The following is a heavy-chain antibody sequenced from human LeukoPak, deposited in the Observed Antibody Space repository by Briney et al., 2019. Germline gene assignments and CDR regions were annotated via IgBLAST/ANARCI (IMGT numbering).Heavy chain of an antibody. V-gene: IGHV1-69*06. D-gene: IGHD4-17*01. Sequence: ASVKVSCKASGGTFSSYAISWVRQAPGQGLEWMGRIIPIFGTANYAQKFQGRVTITADKSTSTAYMELSSLRSEETAVDYCARGYGDHPDYWGQGTLVTVSS. J-gene: IGHJ4*02. CDR3: ARGYGDHPDY. CDR2: IIPIFGTA. CDR1: GGTFSSYA.